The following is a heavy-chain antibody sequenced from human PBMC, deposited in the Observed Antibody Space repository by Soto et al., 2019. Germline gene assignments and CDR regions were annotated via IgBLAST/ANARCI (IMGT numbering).Heavy chain of an antibody. J-gene: IGHJ6*02. CDR1: GYSFTSYC. D-gene: IGHD3-10*01. V-gene: IGHV5-51*01. CDR3: ARRRLWFGEPYYYYGMDV. CDR2: IYPGDSDT. Sequence: GESLKISCKGSGYSFTSYCIGWVPQMPGKGLEWMGIIYPGDSDTRYSPSFQGQVTISADKSISTAYLQWSSLKASDTAMYYCARRRLWFGEPYYYYGMDVWGQGTTVTVSS.